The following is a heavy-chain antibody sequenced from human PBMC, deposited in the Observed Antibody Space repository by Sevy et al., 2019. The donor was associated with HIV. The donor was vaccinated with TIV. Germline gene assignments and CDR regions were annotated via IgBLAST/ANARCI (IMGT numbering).Heavy chain of an antibody. CDR3: ASANWGYFDY. V-gene: IGHV4-30-2*01. J-gene: IGHJ4*02. Sequence: SETLSLTCAVSGCSISSGGYSWIWIRQPPGKGLEGIGYIYHSGSTYYNPSLKSRVTISVDRSKNQFSLQLSSVTAADTAVYYCASANWGYFDYWGQGTLVTVSS. D-gene: IGHD7-27*01. CDR2: IYHSGST. CDR1: GCSISSGGYS.